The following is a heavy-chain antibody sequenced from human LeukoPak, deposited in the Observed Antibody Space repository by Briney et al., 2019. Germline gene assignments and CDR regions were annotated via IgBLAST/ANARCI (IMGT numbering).Heavy chain of an antibody. V-gene: IGHV4-34*01. D-gene: IGHD3-3*01. CDR3: ARSKGDFWSGYLYYFDY. Sequence: SETLSLTCAVYGGSFSDSSWNWIRQPPGKGLEWIGEIHQSGTTSYNPSLQSRVTISFDTSKNQFSLRLTSVTAADTAVYYCARSKGDFWSGYLYYFDYWGQGTLVTVSS. CDR2: IHQSGTT. CDR1: GGSFSDSS. J-gene: IGHJ4*02.